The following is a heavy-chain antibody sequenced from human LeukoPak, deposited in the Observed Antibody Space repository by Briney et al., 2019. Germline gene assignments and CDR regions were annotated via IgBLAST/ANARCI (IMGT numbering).Heavy chain of an antibody. CDR1: GGSISSGGYY. CDR3: ARARSAAGNFDY. D-gene: IGHD6-13*01. Sequence: PSQTLSLTCTVSGGSISSGGYYWSWIRQHPGKGLEWIGYIYYSGSTYHNPSLKSRVTISADTSKNQFSLKLSSVTAADTAVYYCARARSAAGNFDYWGQGTLVTVSS. CDR2: IYYSGST. J-gene: IGHJ4*02. V-gene: IGHV4-31*03.